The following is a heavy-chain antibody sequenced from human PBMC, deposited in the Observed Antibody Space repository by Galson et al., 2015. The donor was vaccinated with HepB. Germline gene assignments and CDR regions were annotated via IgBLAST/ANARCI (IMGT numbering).Heavy chain of an antibody. CDR3: ARLLPRWNDDWGETNYYYGMVV. J-gene: IGHJ6*02. V-gene: IGHV5-51*01. CDR1: GYSFTSYW. CDR2: IYPGDSDT. D-gene: IGHD1-1*01. Sequence: QSGAEVKKPGESLKISCKGSGYSFTSYWIGRVRQMPGKGLEWMGIIYPGDSDTRYSPSFQGQVTISADKSISTAYLQWSSLKASDTAMYYCARLLPRWNDDWGETNYYYGMVVWGQGTTVTVAS.